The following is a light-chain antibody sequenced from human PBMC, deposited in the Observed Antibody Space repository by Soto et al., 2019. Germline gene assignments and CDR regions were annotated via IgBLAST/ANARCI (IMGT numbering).Light chain of an antibody. V-gene: IGKV1-39*01. CDR3: QQTYSSLYT. J-gene: IGKJ2*01. CDR1: QSISSS. Sequence: DIQMTQSPSSLSASVGDRVTITCRASQSISSSLNWYQQKPGKAPKLLIHAASSLQSGVPSRFSGSESGTDFTLTISSLRPEDFATYYCQQTYSSLYTFGQGTKVDIK. CDR2: AAS.